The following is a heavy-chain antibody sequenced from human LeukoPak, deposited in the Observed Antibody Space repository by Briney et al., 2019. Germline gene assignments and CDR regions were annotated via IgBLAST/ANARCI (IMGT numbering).Heavy chain of an antibody. J-gene: IGHJ6*02. V-gene: IGHV3-53*05. CDR3: ARDYMVRGMDV. CDR1: GLTVSRHY. Sequence: GGSLRLSCAGSGLTVSRHYMSLVRQAPGKGLEWVAVIYSNNSTYYADSVEGRFTIFRDSSRNTLLLQMSSLRREDTAIYYCARDYMVRGMDVWGQGTTVTVSS. CDR2: IYSNNST. D-gene: IGHD3-10*01.